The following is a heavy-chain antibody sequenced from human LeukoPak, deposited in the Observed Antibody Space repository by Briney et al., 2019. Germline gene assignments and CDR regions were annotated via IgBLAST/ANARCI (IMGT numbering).Heavy chain of an antibody. CDR3: ARSNIGNCSGGSCYTYDY. D-gene: IGHD2-15*01. V-gene: IGHV4-59*01. CDR2: IYYSGST. J-gene: IGHJ4*02. Sequence: SETLSLACTVSGGSISSYYWSWIRQPPGKGLEWIGYIYYSGSTNYNPSLKSRVNISVDTSKNHFSLKLSSVTAADTAVYYCARSNIGNCSGGSCYTYDYWGQGTLVTVSS. CDR1: GGSISSYY.